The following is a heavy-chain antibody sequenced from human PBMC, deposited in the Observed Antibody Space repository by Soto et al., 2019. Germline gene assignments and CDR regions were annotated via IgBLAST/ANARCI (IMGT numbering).Heavy chain of an antibody. J-gene: IGHJ3*02. D-gene: IGHD2-2*01. V-gene: IGHV1-69*02. CDR2: IIPILGIA. CDR3: ASKLLFASVVPAHNDAFDI. CDR1: GGTFSSYT. Sequence: EASVKVSCKASGGTFSSYTISWVRQAPGQGLEWMGRIIPILGIANYAQKFQGRVTITADKSTSTAYMELSSLRSEDTAVYYCASKLLFASVVPAHNDAFDIWGQGTMVTVSS.